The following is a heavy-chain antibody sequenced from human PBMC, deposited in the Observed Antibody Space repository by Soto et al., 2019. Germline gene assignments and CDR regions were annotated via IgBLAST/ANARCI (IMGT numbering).Heavy chain of an antibody. D-gene: IGHD4-17*01. J-gene: IGHJ6*02. Sequence: QLQLHESGPGLVKPSETLSLTCTVSGASVTSSTYYWGWIRLPPGKGLEWIGSIYYSGSTYYNPSLRSRVTISVDTSKNQVSLKLTSVTAADTAVYYCANDYGDYKSYYGMDVWGQGTTVTVSS. CDR2: IYYSGST. CDR3: ANDYGDYKSYYGMDV. V-gene: IGHV4-39*01. CDR1: GASVTSSTYY.